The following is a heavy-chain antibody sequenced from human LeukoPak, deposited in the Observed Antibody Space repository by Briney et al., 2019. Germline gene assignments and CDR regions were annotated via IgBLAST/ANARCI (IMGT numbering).Heavy chain of an antibody. CDR1: GFTFSTYW. Sequence: GGSLRLSCATSGFTFSTYWMSWVRQAPGKGLEWVANIKKDGSERHYVDSVKGRFSISRDNAKNSLYLQMNSLRAEDTAVYYCARDTEWTIAEPGRSDFWGQGTLVTVSS. CDR2: IKKDGSER. D-gene: IGHD6-13*01. CDR3: ARDTEWTIAEPGRSDF. J-gene: IGHJ4*02. V-gene: IGHV3-7*01.